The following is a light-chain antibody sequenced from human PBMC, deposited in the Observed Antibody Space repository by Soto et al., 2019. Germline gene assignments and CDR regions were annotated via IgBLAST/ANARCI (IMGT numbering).Light chain of an antibody. Sequence: EIVRTQSPATLSVSPGERATLSCRASQRVSSNLAWYQQKPGQAPRLLIYGASTRATGIPARFSGSGSGTEFTLTISSLQSEDLAVYYCQQYNNWPRTFGQGTKVEIK. CDR1: QRVSSN. CDR3: QQYNNWPRT. V-gene: IGKV3-15*01. J-gene: IGKJ1*01. CDR2: GAS.